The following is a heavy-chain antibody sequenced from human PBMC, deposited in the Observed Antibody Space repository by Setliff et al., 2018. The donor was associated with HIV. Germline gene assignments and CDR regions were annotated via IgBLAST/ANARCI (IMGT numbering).Heavy chain of an antibody. CDR1: GYTFNAYF. J-gene: IGHJ5*02. V-gene: IGHV1-18*04. CDR3: ARDMTTVTYNWFDP. CDR2: ISAYNGNT. Sequence: ASVKVSCKASGYTFNAYFMHWVRQAPGQGLEWMGWISAYNGNTNYAQKLQGRVTMTTDTSTSTAYMELRSLRSDDTAVYYCARDMTTVTYNWFDPWGQGTLVTVSS. D-gene: IGHD4-17*01.